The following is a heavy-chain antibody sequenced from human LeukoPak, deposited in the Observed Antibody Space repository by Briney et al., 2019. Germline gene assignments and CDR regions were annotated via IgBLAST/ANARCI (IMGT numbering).Heavy chain of an antibody. J-gene: IGHJ3*02. CDR3: ARESTIFGVARDAFDI. V-gene: IGHV4-30-2*02. D-gene: IGHD3-3*01. Sequence: SQTLSLTCAVSGGSISSGGYSWSWIRQPPGKGLEWIGYIYHSGSTYYNPSLKSRVTISVDRSKNQFSLKLSSVTAADTAEYYCARESTIFGVARDAFDIWGQGTMVTVSS. CDR2: IYHSGST. CDR1: GGSISSGGYS.